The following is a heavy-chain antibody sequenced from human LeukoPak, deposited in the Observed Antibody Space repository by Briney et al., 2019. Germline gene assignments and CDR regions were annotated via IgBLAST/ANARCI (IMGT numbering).Heavy chain of an antibody. Sequence: SQTLSLTCTVSGGSISSGGYYWNWIRLHPGKGLEWIGYIYYSGSTYYNPSLKSRVTISVDTSKNQFSLKLSSVTAADTAVYYCASSGYSYPYYYYGMDVWGQGTTVTVSS. CDR3: ASSGYSYPYYYYGMDV. D-gene: IGHD5-18*01. CDR1: GGSISSGGYY. J-gene: IGHJ6*02. V-gene: IGHV4-31*03. CDR2: IYYSGST.